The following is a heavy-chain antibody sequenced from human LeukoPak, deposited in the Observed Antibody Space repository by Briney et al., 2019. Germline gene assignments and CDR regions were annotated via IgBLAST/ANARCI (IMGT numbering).Heavy chain of an antibody. CDR1: GFTFSSYS. J-gene: IGHJ6*02. D-gene: IGHD2-15*01. CDR3: ARDWSYCSGGSCYFYGMDV. V-gene: IGHV3-21*01. Sequence: PGGSLRLSCAASGFTFSSYSMNWVRQAPGKGLEWVSSISSSSSYIYYADSVKGRFTISRDNAKNSLYLQMNSLRAEDTAVYYCARDWSYCSGGSCYFYGMDVWGQGTTVTVSS. CDR2: ISSSSSYI.